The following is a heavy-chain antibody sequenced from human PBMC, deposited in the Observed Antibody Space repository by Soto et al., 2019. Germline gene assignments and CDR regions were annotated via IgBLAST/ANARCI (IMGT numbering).Heavy chain of an antibody. J-gene: IGHJ4*02. CDR1: GFTFSSYW. V-gene: IGHV3-7*01. CDR3: ARVWVQLWPFDY. Sequence: EVQLVESGGGLVQPGGSLRLSCAASGFTFSSYWMSWFRQAPGKGLEWVANIKQDGSEKYYVDAVKGRFTISRDNAKNSLYLQMNSLRAEDMAVYYCARVWVQLWPFDYWGQGTLVTVSS. D-gene: IGHD5-18*01. CDR2: IKQDGSEK.